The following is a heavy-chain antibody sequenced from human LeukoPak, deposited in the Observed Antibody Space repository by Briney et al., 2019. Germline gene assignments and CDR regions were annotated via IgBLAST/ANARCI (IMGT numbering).Heavy chain of an antibody. CDR2: INHSGST. CDR3: AGSGNYGHFEY. Sequence: SETLSLTCAVYGGSFSGYYWSWIRQPPGKGLEWIGEINHSGSTNYNPSLKSRVTISVDTSKNQFSLKLSSVTAADTAVYYCAGSGNYGHFEYWGQDTLVTVSS. D-gene: IGHD1-26*01. CDR1: GGSFSGYY. J-gene: IGHJ4*02. V-gene: IGHV4-34*01.